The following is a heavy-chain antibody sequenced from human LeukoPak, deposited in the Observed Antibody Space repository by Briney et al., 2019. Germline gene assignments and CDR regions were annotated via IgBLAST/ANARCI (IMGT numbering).Heavy chain of an antibody. V-gene: IGHV3-15*01. D-gene: IGHD5-12*01. CDR2: IKSKTDGGTT. CDR1: GFTFSKAL. Sequence: GSLRPSRGASGFTFSKALESWVRQGPGEGVEWVCRIKSKTDGGTTDYAAPVKGRFTISRDDSKNTLYLQMNSLKTEDTAVYYCTTVSFGGYDYWGQGTLVTVSS. J-gene: IGHJ4*02. CDR3: TTVSFGGYDY.